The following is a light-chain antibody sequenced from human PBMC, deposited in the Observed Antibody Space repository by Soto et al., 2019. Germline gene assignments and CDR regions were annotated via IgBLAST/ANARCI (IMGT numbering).Light chain of an antibody. J-gene: IGKJ2*01. CDR1: QDISNY. V-gene: IGKV1-33*01. CDR2: DAS. Sequence: DIQMTQSSSSLSASVGDRVTITCQASQDISNYLNWYQQKPGKAPKLLIYDASNLETGVPSRFSGSGSGTDFTFTISSLQPEDIATYYCQQYDNLLRTFGQGTKLEIK. CDR3: QQYDNLLRT.